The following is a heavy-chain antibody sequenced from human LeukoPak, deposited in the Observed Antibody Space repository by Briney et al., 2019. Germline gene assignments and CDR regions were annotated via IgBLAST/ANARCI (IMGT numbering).Heavy chain of an antibody. Sequence: GASVKVSCKASGYTSTGYYMHWVRQAPGQGLEWMGWINPNSGGTNYAQTFQGRVNMTRDTSISTAYMELSRLRSDDTAVYYCARSPVAGTSPLDYWGQGTLVTVSS. D-gene: IGHD6-19*01. J-gene: IGHJ4*02. CDR1: GYTSTGYY. CDR3: ARSPVAGTSPLDY. CDR2: INPNSGGT. V-gene: IGHV1-2*02.